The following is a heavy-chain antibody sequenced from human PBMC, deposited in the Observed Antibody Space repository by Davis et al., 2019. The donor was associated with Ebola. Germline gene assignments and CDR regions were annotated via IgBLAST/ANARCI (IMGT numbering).Heavy chain of an antibody. J-gene: IGHJ6*04. D-gene: IGHD6-19*01. CDR2: INPSGGST. CDR3: ARDQRVYSRGWYRFYYYYGMDV. Sequence: AASVKVSCKASGYTFTSYYMHWVRQAPGQGLEWMGIINPSGGSTSYAQKFQGRVTMTRDTSTSTVYMELSSLRSEDTAVYYCARDQRVYSRGWYRFYYYYGMDVWGKGTTVTVSS. CDR1: GYTFTSYY. V-gene: IGHV1-46*01.